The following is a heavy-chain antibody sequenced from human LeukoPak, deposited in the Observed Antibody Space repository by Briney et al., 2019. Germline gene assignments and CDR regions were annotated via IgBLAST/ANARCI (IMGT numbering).Heavy chain of an antibody. D-gene: IGHD2-21*02. Sequence: ASVKVSCKASGGTFSSYAISWVRQAPGQGLEWMGGIIPIFGTANYAQKFQGRVTITADKSTSTAYMELSSLRSEDTAVYYCARGPPGGQPLLEYYFDYWGQGTLVTVSS. CDR2: IIPIFGTA. V-gene: IGHV1-69*06. CDR1: GGTFSSYA. CDR3: ARGPPGGQPLLEYYFDY. J-gene: IGHJ4*02.